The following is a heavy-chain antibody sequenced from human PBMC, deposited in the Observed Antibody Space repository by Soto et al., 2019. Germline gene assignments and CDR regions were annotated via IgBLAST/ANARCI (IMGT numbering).Heavy chain of an antibody. D-gene: IGHD3-10*01. CDR3: ARDRYYYGSGSSGPEHRYYYYYGLEV. V-gene: IGHV1-69*12. CDR1: GGTFRSST. J-gene: IGHJ6*02. Sequence: QVQLVQSGAEVKKPGSSVKVSCKASGGTFRSSTLSWVRQAPGQRLEWMGGIIPMFETANYAQQFQGRVTITADGSTGTAYLELSRLRSEDTDIYYCARDRYYYGSGSSGPEHRYYYYYGLEVWGQGTTVTVSS. CDR2: IIPMFETA.